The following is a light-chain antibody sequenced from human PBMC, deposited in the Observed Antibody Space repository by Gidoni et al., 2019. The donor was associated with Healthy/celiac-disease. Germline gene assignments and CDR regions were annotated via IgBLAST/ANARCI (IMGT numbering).Light chain of an antibody. J-gene: IGKJ2*01. CDR2: DAS. V-gene: IGKV1-5*01. Sequence: DTQLTQSPSTLSASVGDRVTITCRASQSISSWLAWYQQKPGKAPKLLIYDASSLESGVPSRFSGSGSGTEFTLTISSLQPDDFATYYCQQYNSYRYTFXQXTKLEIK. CDR1: QSISSW. CDR3: QQYNSYRYT.